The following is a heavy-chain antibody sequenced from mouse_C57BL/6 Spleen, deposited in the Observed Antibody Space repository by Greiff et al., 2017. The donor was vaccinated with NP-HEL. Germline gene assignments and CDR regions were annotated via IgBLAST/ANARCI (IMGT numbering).Heavy chain of an antibody. D-gene: IGHD1-1*01. J-gene: IGHJ2*01. Sequence: VQLQQPGAELVKPGASVKLSCKASGYTFTSYWMHWVKQRTEQGLEWIGRIDPEDGETKYAPKFQGKATITADTSSNTAYLQLSSLTSEDTAVYYCARDYYGSSYFDYWGQGTTLTVSS. V-gene: IGHV14-2*01. CDR2: IDPEDGET. CDR1: GYTFTSYW. CDR3: ARDYYGSSYFDY.